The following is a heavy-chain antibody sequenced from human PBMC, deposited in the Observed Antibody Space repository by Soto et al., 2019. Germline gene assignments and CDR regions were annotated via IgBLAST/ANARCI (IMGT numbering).Heavy chain of an antibody. CDR1: GFIFSNYV. Sequence: EVQLVDSGGGLVQPGGSLRLSCAASGFIFSNYVMSWVRQAPGKGLEWVSSISDSGGTSYYADSVKGRFTISRDNSMNALYLQMISLRAEDTAIYYCAKRPRALLTFDYWGQGTLVTVSS. J-gene: IGHJ4*02. D-gene: IGHD1-26*01. V-gene: IGHV3-23*04. CDR3: AKRPRALLTFDY. CDR2: ISDSGGTS.